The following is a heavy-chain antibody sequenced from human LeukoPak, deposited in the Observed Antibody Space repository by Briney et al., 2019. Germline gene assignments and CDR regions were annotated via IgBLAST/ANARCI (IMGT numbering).Heavy chain of an antibody. V-gene: IGHV4-39*02. Sequence: SETLSLTCTVSGVSISSSYSYWGWIRQPPGMGLEWIGSIYYTGNTYYNASLKSQVSISIDTSKNQFSLKLTSVTAADTAVYYCARDPGVYFDWLSYFDNWGQGTLVTVSS. CDR1: GVSISSSYSY. D-gene: IGHD3-9*01. CDR2: IYYTGNT. J-gene: IGHJ4*02. CDR3: ARDPGVYFDWLSYFDN.